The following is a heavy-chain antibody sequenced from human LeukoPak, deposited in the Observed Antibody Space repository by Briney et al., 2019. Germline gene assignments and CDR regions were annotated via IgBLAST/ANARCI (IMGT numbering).Heavy chain of an antibody. CDR3: ARGVIIVGATLNNYYYYYMDV. V-gene: IGHV1-69*05. CDR1: GGTFSGYA. J-gene: IGHJ6*03. CDR2: IIPIFGTA. Sequence: ASVKVSCKASGGTFSGYAISWVRQAPGQGLEWMGGIIPIFGTANYAQKFQGRVTITTDESTSTAYMELSSLRSEDTAVYCCARGVIIVGATLNNYYYYYMDVWGKGTTVTVSS. D-gene: IGHD1-26*01.